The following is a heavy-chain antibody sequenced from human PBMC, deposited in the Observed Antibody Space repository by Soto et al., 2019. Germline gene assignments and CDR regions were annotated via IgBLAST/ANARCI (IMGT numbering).Heavy chain of an antibody. CDR3: APPPRECNSPGCAI. CDR2: INQDGSEI. V-gene: IGHV3-7*01. D-gene: IGHD2-2*01. CDR1: GLAFSTYW. J-gene: IGHJ1*01. Sequence: EVQLVESGGGLVQPGGSLRLSCVVSGLAFSTYWVSRVRQAPGKGLEWVANINQDGSEIYYVDSVKSRFTISRENAKNALYLQMTRLSADDTAVYYCAPPPRECNSPGCAIWCQGTLVNVSS.